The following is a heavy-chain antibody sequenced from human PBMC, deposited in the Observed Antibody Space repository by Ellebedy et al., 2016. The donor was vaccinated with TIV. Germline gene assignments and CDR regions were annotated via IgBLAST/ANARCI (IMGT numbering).Heavy chain of an antibody. V-gene: IGHV3-23*01. Sequence: GESLKISCAASGFTFSSYAMRWVRQAPGKGLEWVSTISNTGSRTYYADSVEGRFIISRDNSKRTLLLQMNSLRAEDTAVYYCAKGRGGGSDSSAPRYYFDYWGLGTLVTVSS. J-gene: IGHJ4*02. CDR1: GFTFSSYA. CDR2: ISNTGSRT. D-gene: IGHD3-22*01. CDR3: AKGRGGGSDSSAPRYYFDY.